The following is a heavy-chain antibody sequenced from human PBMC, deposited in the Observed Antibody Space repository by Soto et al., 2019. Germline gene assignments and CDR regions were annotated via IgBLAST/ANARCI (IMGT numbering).Heavy chain of an antibody. V-gene: IGHV3-15*01. CDR3: TPHQYDSTPYRWAYFDY. CDR2: IKSKADGGTI. Sequence: GSLRLSCAASGLTYSKAWMNWVRQAPGKGLEWVGRIKSKADGGTIEYAAPVRGRFTISRDDSINTLYLQMGSLKTEDTAVYYVTPHQYDSTPYRWAYFDYWGKRALGTVSS. D-gene: IGHD3-22*01. J-gene: IGHJ4*02. CDR1: GLTYSKAW.